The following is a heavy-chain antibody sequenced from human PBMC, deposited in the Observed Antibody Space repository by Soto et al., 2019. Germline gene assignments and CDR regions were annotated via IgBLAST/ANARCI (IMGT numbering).Heavy chain of an antibody. V-gene: IGHV4-4*07. D-gene: IGHD7-27*01. CDR3: ARVTSQPGDVYYYGMDV. Sequence: SETLSLTCTVSGGSISSYYWSWIRQPAGKGLEWIGRIYTSGSTNYNPSLKSRVTMSVDTSKNQFSLKLSSVTAADTAVYYCARVTSQPGDVYYYGMDVWGQGTTVTVSS. CDR2: IYTSGST. CDR1: GGSISSYY. J-gene: IGHJ6*02.